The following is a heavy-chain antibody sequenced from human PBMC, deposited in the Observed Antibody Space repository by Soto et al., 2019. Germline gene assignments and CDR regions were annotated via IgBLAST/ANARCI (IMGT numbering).Heavy chain of an antibody. Sequence: EVRLLESGGTVVQPGESLRLSCEASGFAFSNYAMSWVRQARGKGLEWVSATSGSGGTSYYAESVKGRFTISMDYFKSTLYLQMDSLTADDTALYYCAKGTGFSYGDGYSFDHWGQGALVTVSS. CDR3: AKGTGFSYGDGYSFDH. CDR1: GFAFSNYA. V-gene: IGHV3-23*01. J-gene: IGHJ4*02. D-gene: IGHD5-18*01. CDR2: TSGSGGTS.